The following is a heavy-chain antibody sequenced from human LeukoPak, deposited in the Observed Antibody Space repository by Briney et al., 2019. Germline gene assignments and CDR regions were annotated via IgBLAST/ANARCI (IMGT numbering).Heavy chain of an antibody. D-gene: IGHD5-12*01. CDR3: AKEVATGWFDP. Sequence: GGSLRLSCAASGFTFSSYGMHWVRQAPGKGLEWVAVIWYDGSNKYYADSVKGRFTISRDNSKNTLYLQMNSLRAEDTAVYYCAKEVATGWFDPWGQEPWSPSPQ. CDR2: IWYDGSNK. J-gene: IGHJ5*02. V-gene: IGHV3-33*06. CDR1: GFTFSSYG.